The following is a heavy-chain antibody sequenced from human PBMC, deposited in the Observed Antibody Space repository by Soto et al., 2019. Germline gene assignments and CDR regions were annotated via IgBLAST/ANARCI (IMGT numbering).Heavy chain of an antibody. J-gene: IGHJ4*02. D-gene: IGHD2-21*02. Sequence: GGSLRLSCSASRFTFNSYAMHWVRQAPGKGLEFVSAISSYGADTYYADSVKGRFAISRDNSKNTLYLQMSSLRAEDTALYYCLKEGYLRSDCYGQFDYWGQGAQVSGSS. CDR3: LKEGYLRSDCYGQFDY. CDR1: RFTFNSYA. V-gene: IGHV3-64D*06. CDR2: ISSYGADT.